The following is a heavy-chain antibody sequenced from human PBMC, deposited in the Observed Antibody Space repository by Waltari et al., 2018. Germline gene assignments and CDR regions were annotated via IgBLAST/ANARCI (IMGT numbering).Heavy chain of an antibody. CDR2: ISPNSGGT. Sequence: QVQLGQSGAEVKKPGASVPVSCQTSGHIFTGHHLPSARQAPGQGPEWMGWISPNSGGTHYSQKFQDRVTITRDTSISTAYMELSSLRFDDTAVYYCARDYGRRFDSWGQGTLVTVSS. CDR3: ARDYGRRFDS. D-gene: IGHD4-17*01. J-gene: IGHJ4*02. CDR1: GHIFTGHH. V-gene: IGHV1-2*02.